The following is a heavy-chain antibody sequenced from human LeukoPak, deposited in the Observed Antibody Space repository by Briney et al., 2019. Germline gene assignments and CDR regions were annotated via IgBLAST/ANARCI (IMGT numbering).Heavy chain of an antibody. Sequence: SQTLSLTCAISRDSVSSNSAASNWIRQSPSRGLEWLGRTYYRSKQYNDYPVSVKSRIAINPDTSKKQSSLQLNSVTPEETALYYCARAPIPHSSGDYFDYWGQGTLVTVSS. D-gene: IGHD6-19*01. CDR3: ARAPIPHSSGDYFDY. CDR2: TYYRSKQYN. CDR1: RDSVSSNSAA. J-gene: IGHJ4*02. V-gene: IGHV6-1*01.